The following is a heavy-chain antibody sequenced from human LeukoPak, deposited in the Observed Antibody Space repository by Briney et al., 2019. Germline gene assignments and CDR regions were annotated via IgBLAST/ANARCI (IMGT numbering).Heavy chain of an antibody. V-gene: IGHV4-30-2*01. J-gene: IGHJ4*02. D-gene: IGHD5-18*01. Sequence: SETLSLTCTVSGGSISSGGYYWSWIRQPPGKGLEWIGYISHSGSTYYNPSLKSRVTISLDRSNNQFSLKLSSVTAADTAVYYCASPPYSSMVRDYWGQGTLVTVSS. CDR3: ASPPYSSMVRDY. CDR1: GGSISSGGYY. CDR2: ISHSGST.